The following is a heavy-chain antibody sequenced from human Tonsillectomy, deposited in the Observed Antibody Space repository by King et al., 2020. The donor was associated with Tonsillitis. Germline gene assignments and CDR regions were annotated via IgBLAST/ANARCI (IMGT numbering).Heavy chain of an antibody. J-gene: IGHJ4*02. Sequence: QLQESGPGLVKPSQTLSLTCTVSNGSITSGNYYWSWIRQPAGKGLEWIGRIYTSGSTNYIPSLKSRVTMSVDTSKNQFSLKLSSLTAADTAVYYCARGLLRYFDDWGQGTLVTVSS. CDR3: ARGLLRYFDD. CDR2: IYTSGST. V-gene: IGHV4-61*02. CDR1: NGSITSGNYY. D-gene: IGHD3-9*01.